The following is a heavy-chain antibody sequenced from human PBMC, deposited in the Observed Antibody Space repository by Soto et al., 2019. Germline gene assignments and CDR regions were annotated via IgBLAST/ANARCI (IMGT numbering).Heavy chain of an antibody. D-gene: IGHD3-16*02. J-gene: IGHJ4*02. CDR2: ISSTTNYI. CDR1: GFTFTRYS. V-gene: IGHV3-21*06. CDR3: ARGKLSDYVWGSYRYHFDY. Sequence: PGGSLRLSCAASGFTFTRYSMNWVRQAPGKGLEWVSSISSTTNYIYYGDSMKGRFTISRDNAKNSLYLEMNSLRAEDTAVYYCARGKLSDYVWGSYRYHFDYWGQGTVVTVSS.